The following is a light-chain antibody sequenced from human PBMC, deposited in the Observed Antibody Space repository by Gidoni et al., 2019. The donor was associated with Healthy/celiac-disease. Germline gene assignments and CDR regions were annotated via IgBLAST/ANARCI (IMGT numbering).Light chain of an antibody. CDR1: QSVLYSSNNKNY. CDR3: QQYSSTPPT. V-gene: IGKV4-1*01. J-gene: IGKJ4*01. CDR2: WAS. Sequence: DLVMTHSPDSLAVSLGERATINCKSSQSVLYSSNNKNYLAWYQQQPGQPPKLLIYWASTRESGVPDRISGSGSGTDFTLTISSLQAEDVAVYYCQQYSSTPPTFGGGTKVEIK.